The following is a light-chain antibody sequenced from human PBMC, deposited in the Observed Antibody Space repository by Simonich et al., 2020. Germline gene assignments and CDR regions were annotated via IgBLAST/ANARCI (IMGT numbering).Light chain of an antibody. CDR1: SSDAGGYNY. Sequence: QSALTQPRSVSGSPGQSVTISCTGTSSDAGGYNYVSWYQQHPGKATKLMIYDVRKRPSGVPDRFSGSKSGNTASLTISGLQAEDEADYYCCSYAGSYTLVFGGGTKLTVL. CDR2: DVR. CDR3: CSYAGSYTLV. J-gene: IGLJ2*01. V-gene: IGLV2-11*01.